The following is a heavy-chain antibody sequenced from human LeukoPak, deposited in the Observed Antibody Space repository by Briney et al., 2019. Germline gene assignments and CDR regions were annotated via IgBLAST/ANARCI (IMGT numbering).Heavy chain of an antibody. Sequence: PGGSLRLSCAASGFTLSSYWMSWVRQAPGKGLEWVANIKQDGSEKYYVDSVKGRFTISRDNAKNSLYLQMNSLRAEDTAVYYCASERILWFGEALGYMDVWGKGTTVTVSS. CDR3: ASERILWFGEALGYMDV. CDR2: IKQDGSEK. J-gene: IGHJ6*03. D-gene: IGHD3-10*01. CDR1: GFTLSSYW. V-gene: IGHV3-7*01.